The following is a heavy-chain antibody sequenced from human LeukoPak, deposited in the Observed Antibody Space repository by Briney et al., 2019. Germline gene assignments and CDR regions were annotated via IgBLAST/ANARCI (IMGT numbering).Heavy chain of an antibody. CDR2: IYYSGST. J-gene: IGHJ3*02. D-gene: IGHD3-22*01. Sequence: PSETLSLTCTVSGGSISSYYWSWIRQPPGKGLEWIGYIYYSGSTNYNPSLKSRVTISVDTSKNQFSLKLSSVTAADTAVYYCATDYYDSSGYDDAFDIWGQGTMVTVSS. CDR3: ATDYYDSSGYDDAFDI. V-gene: IGHV4-59*01. CDR1: GGSISSYY.